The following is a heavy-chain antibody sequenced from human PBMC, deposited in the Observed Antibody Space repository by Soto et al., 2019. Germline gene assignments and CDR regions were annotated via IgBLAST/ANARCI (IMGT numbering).Heavy chain of an antibody. CDR2: INHRGNS. CDR1: GHWISSGYY. Sequence: SETLSLTCDVSGHWISSGYYWAWVRQPPGKGMEWIGSINHRGNSYYNPSLKSRVTISVDTSKNQGSLEVSSVTAADTAVYYCVRSGDDYGSYIDYWGQGTLVTVSS. J-gene: IGHJ4*02. V-gene: IGHV4-38-2*01. CDR3: VRSGDDYGSYIDY. D-gene: IGHD4-17*01.